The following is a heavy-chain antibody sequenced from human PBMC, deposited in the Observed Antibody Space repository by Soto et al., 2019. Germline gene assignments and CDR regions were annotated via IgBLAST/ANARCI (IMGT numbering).Heavy chain of an antibody. J-gene: IGHJ6*02. CDR2: ISAYNGNT. Sequence: QVQLVQSGAEVKKPGASVKVSCKASGYTFTSYGISWVRQAPGQGLEWMGWISAYNGNTNYAQKLQGRVTMTTDTXTXTAYMELRSLRSDDTAVYYCAMVRDLSNYYYYGMDVWGQGTTVTVSS. CDR3: AMVRDLSNYYYYGMDV. V-gene: IGHV1-18*01. D-gene: IGHD3-10*01. CDR1: GYTFTSYG.